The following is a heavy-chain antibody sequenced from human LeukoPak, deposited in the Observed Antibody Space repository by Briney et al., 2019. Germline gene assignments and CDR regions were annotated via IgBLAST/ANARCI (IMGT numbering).Heavy chain of an antibody. CDR3: ARLDQQQCSGGSCYNY. V-gene: IGHV1-69*01. D-gene: IGHD2-15*01. CDR2: IIPIFGTA. CDR1: GGTFSSYA. J-gene: IGHJ4*02. Sequence: SVKVSCKASGGTFSSYAISWVRQAPGQGLEWMGGIIPIFGTANYAQKFQGRVTITADESTSTAYMELSGLRSEDTAVYYCARLDQQQCSGGSCYNYWGQGTLVTVSS.